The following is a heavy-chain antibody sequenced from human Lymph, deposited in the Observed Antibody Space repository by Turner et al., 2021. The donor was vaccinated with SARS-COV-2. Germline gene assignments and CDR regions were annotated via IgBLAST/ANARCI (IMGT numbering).Heavy chain of an antibody. CDR3: TTDPGQLVPYFDY. D-gene: IGHD6-6*01. J-gene: IGHJ4*02. V-gene: IGHV3-15*01. CDR2: IKSKTDGGTT. Sequence: EVLLVEPGGGLVRPGGSLRLACEAPGFVFNNAWMGRVRQAPGKGLEGVGRIKSKTDGGTTDYAAPVKGRFTISRDDSKNTLYLQMNSLKTEDTAVYYCTTDPGQLVPYFDYWGQGTLVTVSS. CDR1: GFVFNNAW.